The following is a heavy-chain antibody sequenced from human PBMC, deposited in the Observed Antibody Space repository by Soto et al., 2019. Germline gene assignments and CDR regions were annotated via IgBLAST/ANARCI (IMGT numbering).Heavy chain of an antibody. Sequence: ASVKVSCKASGYTFTSYGISWVRQAPGQGLGWMGWISAYNGNTNYAQKLQGKVTMTTDSSTSTAYMELRSLRSDDTAVYYFARVSPVLRFLEWLLIGAFDIWGQGTMVTVSS. CDR3: ARVSPVLRFLEWLLIGAFDI. D-gene: IGHD3-3*01. V-gene: IGHV1-18*01. J-gene: IGHJ3*02. CDR2: ISAYNGNT. CDR1: GYTFTSYG.